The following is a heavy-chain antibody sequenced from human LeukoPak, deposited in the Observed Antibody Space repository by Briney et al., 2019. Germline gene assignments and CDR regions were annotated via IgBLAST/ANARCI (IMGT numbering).Heavy chain of an antibody. Sequence: GGSLRLSCAASGFTFSSYAMSWVRQAPGKGLEWVSVISSSGGTTYYADSVKGRFTISRDNSKNTLYLQMNSLRAEDTAVYYCARGITAGGSYYFDYWGQGTLVTVSS. CDR1: GFTFSSYA. J-gene: IGHJ4*02. V-gene: IGHV3-23*01. CDR3: ARGITAGGSYYFDY. CDR2: ISSSGGTT. D-gene: IGHD6-13*01.